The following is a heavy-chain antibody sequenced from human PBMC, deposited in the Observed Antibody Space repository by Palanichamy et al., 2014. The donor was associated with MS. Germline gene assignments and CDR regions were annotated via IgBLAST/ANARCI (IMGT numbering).Heavy chain of an antibody. CDR3: ARDWNSFDY. J-gene: IGHJ4*02. V-gene: IGHV3-30-3*01. Sequence: QVQLVESGGGVVQPGRSLRLSCAASGFSFSSYAIHWVRQAPGKGLEWLALISYDGNSEYYADSVKGRFTISRDSSKNTLYLQMNSLRAEDTAVYYCARDWNSFDYWGQGTLVTVSS. CDR2: ISYDGNSE. CDR1: GFSFSSYA. D-gene: IGHD1-1*01.